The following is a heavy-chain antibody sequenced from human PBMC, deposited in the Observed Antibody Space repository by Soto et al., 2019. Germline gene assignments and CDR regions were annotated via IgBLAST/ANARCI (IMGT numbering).Heavy chain of an antibody. Sequence: GASVKVSCKASGYTFTGYYMHWVRQAPGQGLEWMGWINPNSGGTNYAQKFQGWVTMTRDTSISTAYMELSRLRSDDTAVYYCARDRRSSVVVVPAAIVYYYYGMDVWGQGTTVTVSS. D-gene: IGHD2-2*02. CDR3: ARDRRSSVVVVPAAIVYYYYGMDV. CDR1: GYTFTGYY. CDR2: INPNSGGT. V-gene: IGHV1-2*04. J-gene: IGHJ6*02.